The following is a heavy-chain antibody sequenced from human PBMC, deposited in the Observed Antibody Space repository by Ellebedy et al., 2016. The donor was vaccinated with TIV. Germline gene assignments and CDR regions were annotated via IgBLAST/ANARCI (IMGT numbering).Heavy chain of an antibody. J-gene: IGHJ4*02. CDR2: IYTDGST. CDR1: GFTVRSSS. D-gene: IGHD7-27*01. V-gene: IGHV3-66*02. Sequence: GESLKISCAASGFTVRSSSVNWVRHAPGKGLEWVSVIYTDGSTDFADSVKGRFTSSRDNSKNTLYLQRNSLRVEDTAIYYCAKVLYSFNWGMDHWGQGTLVTVSS. CDR3: AKVLYSFNWGMDH.